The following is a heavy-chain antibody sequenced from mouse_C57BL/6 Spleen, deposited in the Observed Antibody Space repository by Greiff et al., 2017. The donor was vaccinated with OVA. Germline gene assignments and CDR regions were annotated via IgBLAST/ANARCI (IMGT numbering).Heavy chain of an antibody. V-gene: IGHV1-26*01. J-gene: IGHJ4*01. CDR3: ARGGSGGMDY. Sequence: EVQLQQSGPELVKPGASVKISCKASGYTFTDYYMNWVKQSPGKSLEWIGDINPNNGGTSYNQKFKGKATLTVDKSSSTAYMELRSLTSEDSAVYYCARGGSGGMDYWGQGTSVTVSS. CDR2: INPNNGGT. D-gene: IGHD3-2*02. CDR1: GYTFTDYY.